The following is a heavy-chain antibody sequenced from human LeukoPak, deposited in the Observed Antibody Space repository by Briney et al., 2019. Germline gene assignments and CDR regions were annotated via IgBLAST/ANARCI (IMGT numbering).Heavy chain of an antibody. CDR1: GFTFSSYA. V-gene: IGHV3-21*01. J-gene: IGHJ4*02. Sequence: PGGSLRLSCAASGFTFSSYAIHWVRQGPGKGLEWVSSISSSSSYIYYADSVKGRFTISRDNAKNSLYLQMNSLRAEDTAVYYCARAPYDSSGYYYYFDYWGQGTLVTVSS. CDR2: ISSSSSYI. CDR3: ARAPYDSSGYYYYFDY. D-gene: IGHD3-22*01.